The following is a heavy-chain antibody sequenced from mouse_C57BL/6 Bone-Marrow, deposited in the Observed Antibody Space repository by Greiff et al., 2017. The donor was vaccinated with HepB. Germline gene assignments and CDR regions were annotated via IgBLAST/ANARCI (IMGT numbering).Heavy chain of an antibody. CDR3: TVITTVVATDYAMDY. D-gene: IGHD1-1*01. J-gene: IGHJ4*01. CDR1: GFTFSNYW. CDR2: IRLKSDNYAT. Sequence: EVKVEESGGGLVQPGGSMKLSCVASGFTFSNYWMNWVRQSPEKGLEWVAQIRLKSDNYATHYAESVKGRFTISRDDSKSSVYLQMNNLRAEDTGIYYCTVITTVVATDYAMDYWGQGTSVTVSS. V-gene: IGHV6-3*01.